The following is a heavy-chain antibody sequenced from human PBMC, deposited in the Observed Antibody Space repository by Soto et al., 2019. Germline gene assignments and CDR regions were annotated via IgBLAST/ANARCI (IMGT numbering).Heavy chain of an antibody. J-gene: IGHJ5*02. CDR1: GDSVSSASFY. V-gene: IGHV4-61*01. CDR2: IYFSGST. Sequence: SGPLSLPCTVSGDSVSSASFYWIWIWQAPGKGLEWIGFIYFSGSTNYNPSLKSRVTMSLDTSKNQFSLKLRSVTPADTAVYFCARVNSGRNWFDPWGQGTLVTVSS. CDR3: ARVNSGRNWFDP. D-gene: IGHD6-19*01.